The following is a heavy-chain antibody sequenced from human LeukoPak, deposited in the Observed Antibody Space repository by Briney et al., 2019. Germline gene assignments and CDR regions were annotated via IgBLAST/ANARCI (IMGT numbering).Heavy chain of an antibody. V-gene: IGHV3-53*01. CDR2: IYSGDSA. CDR3: AKGTTDYDASNPLDF. D-gene: IGHD3-16*01. CDR1: GFTVSSNY. J-gene: IGHJ4*02. Sequence: PGGSLRLSCAASGFTVSSNYMSWVRQAPGKGLEWVSVIYSGDSAYYSDSVKGRFTISRDQSKSTVYLQMTSLRAEDTAVFYCAKGTTDYDASNPLDFWGQGTLVTVSS.